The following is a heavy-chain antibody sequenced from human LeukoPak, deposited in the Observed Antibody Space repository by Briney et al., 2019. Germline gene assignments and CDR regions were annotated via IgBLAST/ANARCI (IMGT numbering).Heavy chain of an antibody. CDR2: IKNDGSEE. J-gene: IGHJ4*02. D-gene: IGHD3-10*01. CDR3: ARAIRGSAVDTGDR. Sequence: GGSLRLSCAASGFTFSRYWMRWVRQAPGKELEGVANIKNDGSEEYYVDSVKGRFTISRDNARNSLFLQMNSLTVEDTAVYYCARAIRGSAVDTGDRWGQGTLVTVSS. CDR1: GFTFSRYW. V-gene: IGHV3-7*01.